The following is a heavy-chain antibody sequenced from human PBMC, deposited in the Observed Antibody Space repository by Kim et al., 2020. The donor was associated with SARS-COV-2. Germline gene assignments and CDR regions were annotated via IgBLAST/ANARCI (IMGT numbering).Heavy chain of an antibody. V-gene: IGHV3-23*01. Sequence: RFTMSRDNSKNTLYLQMNSLRAEDTAVYYCAKGGCSGGSCYNLHYYYGLDVWGQGTTVTVSS. D-gene: IGHD2-15*01. CDR3: AKGGCSGGSCYNLHYYYGLDV. J-gene: IGHJ6*02.